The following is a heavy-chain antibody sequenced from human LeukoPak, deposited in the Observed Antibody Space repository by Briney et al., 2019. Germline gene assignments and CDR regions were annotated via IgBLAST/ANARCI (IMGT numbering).Heavy chain of an antibody. CDR3: GSRIGGMGS. CDR1: GFTFSDHY. V-gene: IGHV3-72*01. D-gene: IGHD3-16*01. Sequence: GGSLRLSCAASGFTFSDHYMDWVRQAPGKGLEWVGRSKNKANTYATEYAASVKGRFTISRDDSKSSLHLQMNSLKTEDTAVYHCGSRIGGMGSWGQGTLVTVSS. J-gene: IGHJ5*02. CDR2: SKNKANTYAT.